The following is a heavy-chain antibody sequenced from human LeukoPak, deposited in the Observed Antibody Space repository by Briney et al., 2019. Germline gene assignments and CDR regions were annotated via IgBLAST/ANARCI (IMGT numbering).Heavy chain of an antibody. CDR3: AGYFARTGYYAEGFDI. Sequence: GGSLRLSCAASGFTFSSYAMSWVRQAPGKGLEWVSVIYSGGSTYYADSVKGRFTISRDNAKNSLYLQMNSLKAEDTAVYYCAGYFARTGYYAEGFDIWGQGTMVTVSS. D-gene: IGHD3/OR15-3a*01. J-gene: IGHJ3*02. CDR2: IYSGGST. V-gene: IGHV3-23*03. CDR1: GFTFSSYA.